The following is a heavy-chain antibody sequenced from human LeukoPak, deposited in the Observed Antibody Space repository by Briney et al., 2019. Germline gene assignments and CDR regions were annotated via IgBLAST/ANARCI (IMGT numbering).Heavy chain of an antibody. CDR1: GFTFSSYA. Sequence: GRSLRLSCAASGFTFSSYAMHWVRQAPGKGLEWVAVISYDGSNKYYADSVKGRITISRDNSKNTLYLQMNSLRAEDTAVYYCARDPFGYSYGYSAAFDIWGQGTMVTVSS. D-gene: IGHD5-18*01. V-gene: IGHV3-30*01. CDR3: ARDPFGYSYGYSAAFDI. CDR2: ISYDGSNK. J-gene: IGHJ3*02.